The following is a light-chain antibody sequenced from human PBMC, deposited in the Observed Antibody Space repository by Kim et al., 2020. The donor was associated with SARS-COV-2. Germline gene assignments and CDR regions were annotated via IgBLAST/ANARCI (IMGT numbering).Light chain of an antibody. CDR3: SVWDGSLNGAI. V-gene: IGLV1-44*01. CDR2: GYN. Sequence: QSVLTQPPSASGTPGQTVTISCSRSGSNIGSNSINWYQQLPGTAPKLLIFGYNLRPSGIPDRFSGSMSGASASLAISGLQSEDAADYYCSVWDGSLNGAIFGGGTQLTVL. CDR1: GSNIGSNS. J-gene: IGLJ2*01.